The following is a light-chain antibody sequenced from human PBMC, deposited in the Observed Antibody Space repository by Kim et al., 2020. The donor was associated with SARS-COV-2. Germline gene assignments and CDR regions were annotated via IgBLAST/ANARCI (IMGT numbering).Light chain of an antibody. V-gene: IGKV3-15*01. CDR1: QSVTSN. CDR3: QQYTKWPL. J-gene: IGKJ3*01. CDR2: SAS. Sequence: SVSPGETATLSWRASQSVTSNLVWYQQKPGQAPRLLIYSASTRATGIPARFSGAGSGTEFTLTISSLQPEDFAIYYCQQYTKWPLFGPGTRVDFK.